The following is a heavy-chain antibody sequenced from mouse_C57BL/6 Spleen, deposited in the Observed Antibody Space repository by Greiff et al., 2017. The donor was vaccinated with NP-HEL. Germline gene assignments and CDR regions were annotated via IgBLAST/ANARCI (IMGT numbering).Heavy chain of an antibody. D-gene: IGHD2-2*01. CDR3: ARDYGYDGDFDY. CDR2: IDPSDSET. J-gene: IGHJ2*01. V-gene: IGHV1-52*01. Sequence: QVQLQQPGAELVRPGSSVKLSCTASGYTFTSYWMHWVKQRPIQGLEWIGNIDPSDSETHYNQKFKDKATLTVDKSSRTAYMQLTSLTSEDSAVYCRARDYGYDGDFDYWGQGTTLTVSS. CDR1: GYTFTSYW.